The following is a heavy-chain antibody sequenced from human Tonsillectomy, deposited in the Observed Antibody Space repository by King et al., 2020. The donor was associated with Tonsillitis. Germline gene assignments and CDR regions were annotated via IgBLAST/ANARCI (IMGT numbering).Heavy chain of an antibody. CDR1: GFTLSSYA. CDR2: MSGGGGGT. Sequence: VQLVESGGGLVQPGGSLRLSCAASGFTLSSYAMSWVRQAPGKGLEWVSGMSGGGGGTYYADSVKGRVTMSRDNSKNTMYLQMNSLGAEDTAVYYCAKTAGYYTENYFDYWGQGTLVTVSS. CDR3: AKTAGYYTENYFDY. J-gene: IGHJ4*02. D-gene: IGHD3/OR15-3a*01. V-gene: IGHV3-23*04.